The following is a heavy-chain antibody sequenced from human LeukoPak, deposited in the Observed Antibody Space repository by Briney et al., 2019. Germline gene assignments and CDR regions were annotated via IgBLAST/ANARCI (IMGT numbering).Heavy chain of an antibody. CDR1: GGSISSYY. CDR3: ARGVGVVTPFDY. CDR2: IYYSGGT. Sequence: ASETLSLTCTVSGGSISSYYWSWIRQPPGKGLEWIGYIYYSGGTNYNPSLKSRVTISVDTSKNQFSLRLRSVTAADTAVYYCARGVGVVTPFDYWGQGTLVTVSS. D-gene: IGHD2-21*02. J-gene: IGHJ4*02. V-gene: IGHV4-59*01.